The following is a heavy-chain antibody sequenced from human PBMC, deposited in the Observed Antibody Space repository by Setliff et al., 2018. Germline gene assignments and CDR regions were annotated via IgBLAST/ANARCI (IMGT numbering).Heavy chain of an antibody. CDR2: INHSGST. J-gene: IGHJ6*03. CDR3: ARGVTGYNFWSGDRYYMDV. D-gene: IGHD3-3*01. Sequence: SESLSLTCAVYGGSFSGYYWSWIRQPPGKGLEWIGEINHSGSTNYNPSLKSRVTISVDTSKNQFSLKLSSVTAADTAVYYCARGVTGYNFWSGDRYYMDVWGKGTTVTVSS. V-gene: IGHV4-34*01. CDR1: GGSFSGYY.